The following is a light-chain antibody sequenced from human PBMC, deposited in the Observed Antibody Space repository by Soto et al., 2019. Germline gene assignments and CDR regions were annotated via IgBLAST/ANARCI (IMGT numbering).Light chain of an antibody. CDR2: EVN. J-gene: IGLJ1*01. CDR1: SSDVGLYNY. V-gene: IGLV2-14*01. Sequence: QSALTQPASVSGSPGQSITISCTGTSSDVGLYNYVSWYQQHPDKAPKLMIFEVNNRPSGISNRFSGSKSGNTASLTISGLQAEDEADYYCSSDTTSSTRVFGTGTKLTVL. CDR3: SSDTTSSTRV.